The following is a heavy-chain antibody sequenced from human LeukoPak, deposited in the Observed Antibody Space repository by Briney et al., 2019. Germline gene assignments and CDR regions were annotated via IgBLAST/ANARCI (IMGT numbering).Heavy chain of an antibody. J-gene: IGHJ4*02. CDR1: GFTFSSYG. CDR2: IRYDGSNK. V-gene: IGHV3-30*02. CDR3: AKGSSGWVDY. Sequence: GGSLRLSCAASGFTFSSYGMHWVRQAPGKGLEWVAFIRYDGSNKYYADSVEGRFTISRDNSKNTLYLQMNSLRAEDTAVYYCAKGSSGWVDYWGQGTLVSVSS. D-gene: IGHD6-19*01.